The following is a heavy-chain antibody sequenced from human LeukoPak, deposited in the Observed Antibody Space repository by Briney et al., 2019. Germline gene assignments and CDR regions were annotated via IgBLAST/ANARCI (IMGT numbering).Heavy chain of an antibody. D-gene: IGHD7-27*01. CDR3: VRAGDHVVFGRVSI. Sequence: QTLSLTLVISGDGVSINSASWNWIRQSPWRGLEWLGRTYYSSDWYNDYALSVRSRITFNADTTRNQLSLLLNSVTPEDSAVYSCVRAGDHVVFGRVSIWGRGTMVTVSS. J-gene: IGHJ3*02. CDR1: GDGVSINSAS. CDR2: TYYSSDWYN. V-gene: IGHV6-1*01.